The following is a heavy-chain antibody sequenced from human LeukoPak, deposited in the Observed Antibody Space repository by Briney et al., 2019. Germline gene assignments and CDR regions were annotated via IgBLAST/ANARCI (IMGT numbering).Heavy chain of an antibody. D-gene: IGHD3-10*01. Sequence: GSLRLSCAASGFTFSNYGMHWVRQAPGKGLVWVAVIWSDGSNKYYAGSVKGRFTISRDNSKNTLYLQMNSLRAEDTAMYYCARWYYYGSGSYIDYWGQGTLVTVSS. CDR3: ARWYYYGSGSYIDY. CDR2: IWSDGSNK. CDR1: GFTFSNYG. J-gene: IGHJ4*02. V-gene: IGHV3-33*01.